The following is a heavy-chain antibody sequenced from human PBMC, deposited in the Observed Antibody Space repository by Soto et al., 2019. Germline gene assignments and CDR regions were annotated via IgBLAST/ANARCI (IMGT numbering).Heavy chain of an antibody. Sequence: ASVKVSCKASGGTFSSYAISWVRQAPGQGLEWMGGIIPIFGTANYAQKFQGRVTITADESTSTAYMELSSLRSEDTAVYYCARGGHMTTVTDYYYYGMDVWGQGATVTVSS. CDR2: IIPIFGTA. D-gene: IGHD4-4*01. CDR1: GGTFSSYA. CDR3: ARGGHMTTVTDYYYYGMDV. V-gene: IGHV1-69*13. J-gene: IGHJ6*02.